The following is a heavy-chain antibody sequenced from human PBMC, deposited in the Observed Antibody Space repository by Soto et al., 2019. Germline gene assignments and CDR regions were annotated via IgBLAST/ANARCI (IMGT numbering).Heavy chain of an antibody. J-gene: IGHJ4*02. V-gene: IGHV3-23*01. D-gene: IGHD3-3*01. CDR3: AKDYDFWSGYFTGSDC. Sequence: EVQLLESGGDLVQPGGSLRLSCAASGFTFSSYAMNWVRQAPGRGLEWVSGISTSGGSTYYADSLKGRFTISRDNSKNTLYLQTNSLRAEDTAVYYCAKDYDFWSGYFTGSDCWGQGTLVTVSS. CDR2: ISTSGGST. CDR1: GFTFSSYA.